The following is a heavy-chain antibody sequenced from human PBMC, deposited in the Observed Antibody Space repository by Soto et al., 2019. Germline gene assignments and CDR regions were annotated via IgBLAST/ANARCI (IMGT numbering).Heavy chain of an antibody. CDR3: ACYGGLPRQLVSGDMDV. CDR1: GGSFSGYY. V-gene: IGHV4-34*01. J-gene: IGHJ6*02. CDR2: INHSGST. D-gene: IGHD6-13*01. Sequence: SETLSLTCAVYGGSFSGYYWSWIRQPPGKGLEWIGEINHSGSTNYNPSLKSRVTISVDTSKNQFSLKLSSVTAADTAVYYCACYGGLPRQLVSGDMDVWGQGTTVT.